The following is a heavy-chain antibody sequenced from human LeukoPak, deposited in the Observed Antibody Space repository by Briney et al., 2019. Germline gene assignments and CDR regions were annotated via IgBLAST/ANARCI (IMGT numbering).Heavy chain of an antibody. V-gene: IGHV3-23*01. CDR1: GFTFSSYA. J-gene: IGHJ3*02. CDR2: ISGSGGST. CDR3: ASGITMIVGGAFDI. Sequence: GGSLRLSCAASGFTFSSYAMRWVRQAPGKGLEWVSAISGSGGSTYYADSVKGRFTISRDNSKNTLYLQMNSLRAEDTAVYYCASGITMIVGGAFDIWGQGTMVTVSS. D-gene: IGHD3-22*01.